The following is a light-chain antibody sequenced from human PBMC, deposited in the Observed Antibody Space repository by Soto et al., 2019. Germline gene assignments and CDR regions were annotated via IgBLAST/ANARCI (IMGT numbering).Light chain of an antibody. Sequence: DIVLTQSPGTLSLSPGERATLSCRASQTVRSSSLAWYQQKPGQAPRLLIFGASTRATGIPGRFSGSGSGTEFTLTISSLQSEDFAVYYCQHYYNWPRTFGQGTKVDIK. CDR3: QHYYNWPRT. CDR1: QTVRSS. V-gene: IGKV3-15*01. CDR2: GAS. J-gene: IGKJ1*01.